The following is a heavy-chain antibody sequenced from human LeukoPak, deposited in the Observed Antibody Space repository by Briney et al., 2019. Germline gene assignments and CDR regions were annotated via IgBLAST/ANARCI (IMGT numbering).Heavy chain of an antibody. CDR3: ARVMVAATNWFDP. J-gene: IGHJ5*02. D-gene: IGHD2-15*01. CDR1: GFTFSSYW. Sequence: GGSLRLSCAASGFTFSSYWMSWVRQAPGKGLECVANIKQDGSEKYYVDSVKGRFTISRDNAKNSLYLQMNSLRAEDTAVYYCARVMVAATNWFDPWGQGTLVTVSS. V-gene: IGHV3-7*01. CDR2: IKQDGSEK.